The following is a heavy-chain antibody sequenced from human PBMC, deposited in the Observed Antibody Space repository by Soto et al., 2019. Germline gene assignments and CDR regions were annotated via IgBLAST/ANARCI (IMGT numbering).Heavy chain of an antibody. CDR2: IYPDDSDT. V-gene: IGHV5-51*01. CDR1: GYSFTSYW. J-gene: IGHJ6*02. CDR3: ARPIAVAGQYGMDV. Sequence: GESLKISCQGSGYSFTSYWIAWVRQMPGKGLEWMGIIYPDDSDTRYSPSFQGQVTISADKSISTAYLQWSSMKASDTTMYYCARPIAVAGQYGMDVWGQGTTVTVSS. D-gene: IGHD6-19*01.